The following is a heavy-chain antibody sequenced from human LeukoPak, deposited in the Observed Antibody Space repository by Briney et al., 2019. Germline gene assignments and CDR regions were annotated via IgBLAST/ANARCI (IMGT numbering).Heavy chain of an antibody. CDR1: GFTFSSYG. D-gene: IGHD1-26*01. Sequence: SGGSLRLSCAASGFTFSSYGMSWVRQAPGKGLEWVSAISSSGGSTYSTDSVKGRFTISRDNSKNTLYLQMNGLRAEDTAVYYCAKHTVGVTRVYAFDIWGQGTMVTVSS. CDR2: ISSSGGST. J-gene: IGHJ3*02. CDR3: AKHTVGVTRVYAFDI. V-gene: IGHV3-23*01.